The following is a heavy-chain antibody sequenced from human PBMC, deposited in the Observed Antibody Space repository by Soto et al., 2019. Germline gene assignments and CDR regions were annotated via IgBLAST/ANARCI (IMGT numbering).Heavy chain of an antibody. D-gene: IGHD6-19*01. V-gene: IGHV1-2*02. CDR1: GYTFSCCA. CDR3: ASAAVTGTAGLDF. CDR2: INPNSGGT. J-gene: IGHJ4*02. Sequence: GASVKVSCKASGYTFSCCALHWVRQAPGQGLEWMGWINPNSGGTKSAEKFQGRVTMTRDTSISTAYMELSRLTSDDTAVYYCASAAVTGTAGLDFWGQGTQVTVSS.